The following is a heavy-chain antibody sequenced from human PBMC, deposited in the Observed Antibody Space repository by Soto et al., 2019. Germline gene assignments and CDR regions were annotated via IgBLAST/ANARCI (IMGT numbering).Heavy chain of an antibody. Sequence: GASVKVSCKASGYTFTSYYMHWVRQAPGQGLEWMGIINPSGGSTSYAQKFQGRVTMTRDTSTSTVYMELSSLRSEDTAVYYCARARPPFWTGFDPWGQGTLVTVSA. D-gene: IGHD1-1*01. CDR3: ARARPPFWTGFDP. V-gene: IGHV1-46*01. J-gene: IGHJ5*02. CDR2: INPSGGST. CDR1: GYTFTSYY.